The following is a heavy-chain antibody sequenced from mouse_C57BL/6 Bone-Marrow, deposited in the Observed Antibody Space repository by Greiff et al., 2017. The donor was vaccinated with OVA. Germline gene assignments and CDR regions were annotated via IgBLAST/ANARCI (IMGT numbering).Heavy chain of an antibody. CDR3: ARRGGITTVVPYYYAMDY. J-gene: IGHJ4*01. Sequence: VQLQQSGPELVKPGASVKMSCKASGYTFTDYNMHWVKQSHGKSLEWIGYINPNNGGTSYNQKFKGKATLTVNKSSSTAYMELRSLTSEDSAVYYCARRGGITTVVPYYYAMDYWGQGTSATVSS. D-gene: IGHD1-1*01. CDR2: INPNNGGT. V-gene: IGHV1-22*01. CDR1: GYTFTDYN.